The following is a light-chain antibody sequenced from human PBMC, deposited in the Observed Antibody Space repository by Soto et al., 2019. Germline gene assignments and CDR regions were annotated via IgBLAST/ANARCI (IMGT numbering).Light chain of an antibody. J-gene: IGKJ4*01. Sequence: EIVLTQSPATLSLSPGERATLSYRASQSVNSHLGWYQQQPGQAPRLLIYDASNRATGIPARFSGSGSGTDFTLTISNLEPEDFAVYYCHQRSNWPLTFGGGTKVDIK. CDR2: DAS. CDR3: HQRSNWPLT. CDR1: QSVNSH. V-gene: IGKV3-11*01.